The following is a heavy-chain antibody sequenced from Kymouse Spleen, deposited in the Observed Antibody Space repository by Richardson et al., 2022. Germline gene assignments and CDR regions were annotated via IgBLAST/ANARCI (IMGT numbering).Heavy chain of an antibody. CDR3: ARDAAAGTSFDY. Sequence: QVQLQESGPGLVKPSETLSLTCTVSGGSISSYYWSWIRQPPGKGLEWIGYIYYSGSTNYNPSLKSRVTISVDTSKNQFSLKLSSVTAADTAVYYCARDAAAGTSFDYWGQGTLVTVSS. CDR2: IYYSGST. CDR1: GGSISSYY. V-gene: IGHV4-59*01. D-gene: IGHD6-13*01. J-gene: IGHJ4*02.